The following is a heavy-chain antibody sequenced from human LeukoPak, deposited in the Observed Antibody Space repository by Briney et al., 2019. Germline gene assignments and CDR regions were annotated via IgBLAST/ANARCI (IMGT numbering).Heavy chain of an antibody. CDR1: GYTFTGYY. CDR3: ARDSGVTMVRGAPCWFDP. D-gene: IGHD3-10*01. Sequence: ASVKVSCKASGYTFTGYYMHWVRQAPGQGLEWMGWINPNSGGTNYAQKFQGRVTMTRDTSSSTAYMELSRLRSDDTAVYYCARDSGVTMVRGAPCWFDPWGQGTLVTVSS. J-gene: IGHJ5*02. V-gene: IGHV1-2*02. CDR2: INPNSGGT.